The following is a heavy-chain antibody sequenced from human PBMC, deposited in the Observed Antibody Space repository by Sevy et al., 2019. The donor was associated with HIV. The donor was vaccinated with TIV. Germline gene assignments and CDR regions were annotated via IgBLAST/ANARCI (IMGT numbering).Heavy chain of an antibody. Sequence: SETLSLTCTVSGGSISSYYWSWIRQPPGKGLEWIGYIYYSGSTNYNPSLKSRVTISVDTSKNQFSLKLSSVTAADTAVYYCARVTNYADYYYYMDVWGKWTTVTVSS. V-gene: IGHV4-59*01. CDR1: GGSISSYY. CDR3: ARVTNYADYYYYMDV. D-gene: IGHD1-7*01. CDR2: IYYSGST. J-gene: IGHJ6*03.